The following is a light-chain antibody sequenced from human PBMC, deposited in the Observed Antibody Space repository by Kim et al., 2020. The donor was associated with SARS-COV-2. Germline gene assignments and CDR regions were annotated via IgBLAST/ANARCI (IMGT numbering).Light chain of an antibody. V-gene: IGLV3-1*01. CDR2: QDN. J-gene: IGLJ3*02. CDR1: KLGDKY. CDR3: QAWDSSTAWV. Sequence: VSPGQTASITCSGDKLGDKYVCWYQQKPGQSPVLVIYQDNKRPSGIPERFSGSNSGNTATLTISGTQAMDEADYYCQAWDSSTAWVFGGGTQLTVL.